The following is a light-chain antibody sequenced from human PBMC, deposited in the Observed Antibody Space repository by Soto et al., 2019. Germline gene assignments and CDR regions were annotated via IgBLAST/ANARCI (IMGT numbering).Light chain of an antibody. CDR3: CSYAGSPRYV. V-gene: IGLV2-11*01. J-gene: IGLJ1*01. Sequence: QSALTQPRSVSGSPGQSVTISCTGTSSDVGGYNYVSWYQQYPGKAPKVMIHDVSERPSGVPDRFSGSKSGNTASLTISGLQAEDEADYYCCSYAGSPRYVFGTGTKVTVL. CDR2: DVS. CDR1: SSDVGGYNY.